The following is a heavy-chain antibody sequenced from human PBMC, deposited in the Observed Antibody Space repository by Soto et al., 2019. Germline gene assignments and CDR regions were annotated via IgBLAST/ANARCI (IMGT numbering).Heavy chain of an antibody. J-gene: IGHJ6*04. V-gene: IGHV2-5*01. D-gene: IGHD6-13*01. Sequence: VSVPTMVNPTQTLTLTCTFSGFSLSTSGGGVGWIRQPPGKALEWLALIYWNDDKRYSPSLKSRLTINKETSKNQVVLTMTNMDPVDTATYYCAHRLSSSSLYVRYDYYGMEVWGKGTKVAVS. CDR3: AHRLSSSSLYVRYDYYGMEV. CDR1: GFSLSTSGGG. CDR2: IYWNDDK.